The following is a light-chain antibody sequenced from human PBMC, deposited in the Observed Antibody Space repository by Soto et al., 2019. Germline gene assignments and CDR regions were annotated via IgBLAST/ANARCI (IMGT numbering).Light chain of an antibody. CDR3: QHYGRSPGLFT. CDR1: QSVSNTY. V-gene: IGKV3-20*01. Sequence: EIVLTQSPGTLSLSPGERATLSCRASQSVSNTYLAWYQQKPGQAPRLLIYDASSRATGIPGRFSGSGSGTDFTLTISRLEPEDFAVYYCQHYGRSPGLFTFGPGTKVDIK. J-gene: IGKJ3*01. CDR2: DAS.